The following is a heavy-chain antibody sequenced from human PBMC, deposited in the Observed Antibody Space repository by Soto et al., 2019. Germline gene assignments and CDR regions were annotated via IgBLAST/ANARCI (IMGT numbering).Heavy chain of an antibody. CDR1: GGSISSYY. Sequence: SETLSLTCIVSGGSISSYYWSWIRQPPGKGLEWIGYIYDSGTTNYNPSLKSRVTISVDTSKNQFSLKLSSVTAADTAVYYCARSRGVYPPGWFDPWGQGTLVTVSS. CDR3: ARSRGVYPPGWFDP. CDR2: IYDSGTT. V-gene: IGHV4-59*01. J-gene: IGHJ5*02. D-gene: IGHD2-8*01.